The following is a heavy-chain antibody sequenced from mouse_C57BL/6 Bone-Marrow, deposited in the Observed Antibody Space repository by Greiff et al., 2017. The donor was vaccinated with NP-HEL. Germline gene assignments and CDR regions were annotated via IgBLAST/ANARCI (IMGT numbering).Heavy chain of an antibody. J-gene: IGHJ1*03. D-gene: IGHD4-1*01. CDR3: ARDNWDGYFDV. Sequence: EVQLVESGGGLVQSGRSLRLSCATSGFTFSDFYMEWVRQAPGQGLEWIAASRNSANDSTTEYSASVKGRFIVYRASSPAILYIRMNALRAEDSDIDNCARDNWDGYFDVWGTGTTVTVSS. V-gene: IGHV7-1*01. CDR1: GFTFSDFY. CDR2: SRNSANDSTT.